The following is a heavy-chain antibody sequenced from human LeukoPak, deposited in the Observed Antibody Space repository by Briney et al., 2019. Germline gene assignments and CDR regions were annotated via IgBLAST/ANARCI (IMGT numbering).Heavy chain of an antibody. CDR2: INHSRST. Sequence: PSETLSLTCAVYGWTFSGYYWSWIRQPPGKGLEWIGAINHSRSTIYNPSLKSRVTISVDTSKSQFSLKLSSVTAADKAVYYCAGMGGYYDILTGLFDYYYGMDVWGQGTTVTVSS. J-gene: IGHJ6*02. CDR3: AGMGGYYDILTGLFDYYYGMDV. D-gene: IGHD3-9*01. CDR1: GWTFSGYY. V-gene: IGHV4-34*08.